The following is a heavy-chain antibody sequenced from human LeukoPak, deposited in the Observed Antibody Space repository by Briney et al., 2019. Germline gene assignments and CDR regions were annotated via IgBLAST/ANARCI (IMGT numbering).Heavy chain of an antibody. CDR1: GGSISSSSYY. Sequence: SETLSLTCTVSGGSISSSSYYWGWIRQPPGNGLEWIGSIYYSGSTYYNPSLKSRVTISVDTSKNQFSLKLSSVTAADTAVYYCARGITMVRADFDYWGQGTLVTVSS. D-gene: IGHD3-10*01. CDR2: IYYSGST. CDR3: ARGITMVRADFDY. V-gene: IGHV4-39*07. J-gene: IGHJ4*02.